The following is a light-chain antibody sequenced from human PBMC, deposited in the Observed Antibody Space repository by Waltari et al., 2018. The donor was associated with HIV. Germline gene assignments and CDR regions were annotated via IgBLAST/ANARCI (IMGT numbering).Light chain of an antibody. CDR2: DNN. Sequence: QSVLTQPPSVSAAPGQKVTISCSGSSPNIGNNYVSWYQQLPGTAPKLLIYDNNKRPSGIPDRFSGSKSGTSATLGITGLQTGDEADYYCGTWDSSLSADVFGGGTKLTVL. CDR1: SPNIGNNY. V-gene: IGLV1-51*01. CDR3: GTWDSSLSADV. J-gene: IGLJ3*02.